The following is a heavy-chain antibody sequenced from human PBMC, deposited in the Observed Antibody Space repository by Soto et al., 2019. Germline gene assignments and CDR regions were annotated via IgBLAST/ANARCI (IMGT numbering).Heavy chain of an antibody. V-gene: IGHV4-39*02. CDR3: AKDTIRLGFCSGGTCYSDS. D-gene: IGHD2-15*01. Sequence: QLQLRESGPGLVKPSETLSLTCSVSGDSVSSISHYWAWIRLSPGKGLEWIGSIYYTGHTYYNPSLRSRVPISLDTSKNQFSLKLRFVTGADTAVYYCAKDTIRLGFCSGGTCYSDSWGQGTLVTVSS. CDR2: IYYTGHT. CDR1: GDSVSSISHY. J-gene: IGHJ4*03.